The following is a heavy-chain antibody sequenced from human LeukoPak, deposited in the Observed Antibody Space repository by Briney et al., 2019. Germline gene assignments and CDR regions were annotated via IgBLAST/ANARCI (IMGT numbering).Heavy chain of an antibody. J-gene: IGHJ4*02. D-gene: IGHD6-13*01. CDR1: GFTFSSYA. Sequence: GGSLRLSCAASGFTFSSYAMSWVRQAPGKGLEWDSVISDGGGSTHYADSVKGRFTISRDNSKNMLYLQMNSLRAEDTAVYYCAKAEGSSWTYYFDYWGQGTLVTVSS. CDR3: AKAEGSSWTYYFDY. CDR2: ISDGGGST. V-gene: IGHV3-23*01.